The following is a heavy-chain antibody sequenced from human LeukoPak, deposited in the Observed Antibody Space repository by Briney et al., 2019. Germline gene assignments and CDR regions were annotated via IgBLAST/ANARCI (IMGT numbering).Heavy chain of an antibody. CDR2: IRSKAYRGTT. V-gene: IGHV3-49*04. Sequence: GGSLRLSCTGSGFTFGDHAMSWVRQAPGKGLEWVGFIRSKAYRGTTEYAASVKGRFSISRDDSASIAYLQMNILKTKDTAVFFCARGPKKLWIKNARGVWGQGPRVPVS. CDR1: GFTFGDHA. J-gene: IGHJ6*02. CDR3: ARGPKKLWIKNARGV. D-gene: IGHD3-10*01.